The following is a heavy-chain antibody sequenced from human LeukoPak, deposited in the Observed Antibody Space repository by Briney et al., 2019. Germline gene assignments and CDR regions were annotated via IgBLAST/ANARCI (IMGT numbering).Heavy chain of an antibody. CDR2: IYYSGST. Sequence: PSETLSLTCTVSGGSISSYYWSWIRQPAGKGLEWSGYIYYSGSTNYNPSLKSRVTISVDTSKNQFSLKLSSVTAADTAVYYCAREDFFAVGATMAFDIWGQGTMVTVSS. CDR3: AREDFFAVGATMAFDI. CDR1: GGSISSYY. V-gene: IGHV4-59*01. D-gene: IGHD1-26*01. J-gene: IGHJ3*02.